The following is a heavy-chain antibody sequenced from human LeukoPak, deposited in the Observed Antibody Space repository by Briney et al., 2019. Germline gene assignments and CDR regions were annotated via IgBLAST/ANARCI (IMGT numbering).Heavy chain of an antibody. V-gene: IGHV4-34*01. J-gene: IGHJ4*02. CDR3: ARVGGDILTGYDY. CDR2: INHSGGT. CDR1: GGSFSGYY. Sequence: PSETLSLTCAVYGGSFSGYYWSWIRQPPGRGLEWIGEINHSGGTNYNPSLKSRVTISVDTSKNQFSLKLSSVTAADTAVYYCARVGGDILTGYDYWGQGTLVTVSS. D-gene: IGHD3-9*01.